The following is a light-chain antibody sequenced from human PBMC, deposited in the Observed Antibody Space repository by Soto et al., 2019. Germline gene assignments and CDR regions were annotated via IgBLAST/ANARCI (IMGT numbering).Light chain of an antibody. CDR1: QSLXXXXXXXX. J-gene: IGKJ2*01. Sequence: EIVMTQSPLSLPATPXXPASISCRSSQSLXXXXXXXXLDWYQQKPGQSPQFLIYLVSNRSSGVPDRFSGSGSGTDFTLKISRVEAEDVGVYFCMQAAQTPYTFGQGTKLEIK. V-gene: IGKV2-28*01. CDR2: LVS. CDR3: MQAAQTPYT.